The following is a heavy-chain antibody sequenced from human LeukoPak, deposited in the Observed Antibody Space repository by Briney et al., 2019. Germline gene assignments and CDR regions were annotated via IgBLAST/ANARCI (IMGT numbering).Heavy chain of an antibody. CDR1: GFTFXXYS. V-gene: IGHV3-21*01. CDR2: ISSSSSYI. CDR3: ARDSAGYSSGCSDY. J-gene: IGHJ4*02. D-gene: IGHD6-25*01. Sequence: GXLXLXXXXSGFTFXXYSMNWVRXAPGKGLEWVSSISSSSSYIYYADSVKGRFTISRDNAKNSLYLQMHSLRAVDTAVYYCARDSAGYSSGCSDYWGQGTLVTVSS.